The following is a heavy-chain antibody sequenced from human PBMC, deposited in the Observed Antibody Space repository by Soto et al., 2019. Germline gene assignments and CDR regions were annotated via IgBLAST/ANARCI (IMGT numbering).Heavy chain of an antibody. J-gene: IGHJ4*02. CDR1: GFTFSSYA. Sequence: LRLSCAASGFTFSSYAMNWVRQAPGKGLEWVSSITAKSGSTYYADSVKGRFTISRDNSKNTLSLQMNSLRVEDTAVYYCAKVQPSLTTRPDYFDRWGQGTLVTVSS. D-gene: IGHD6-6*01. CDR3: AKVQPSLTTRPDYFDR. V-gene: IGHV3-23*01. CDR2: ITAKSGST.